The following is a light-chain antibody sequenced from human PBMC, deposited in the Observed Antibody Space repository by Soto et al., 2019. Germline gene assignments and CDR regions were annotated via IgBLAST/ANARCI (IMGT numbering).Light chain of an antibody. Sequence: SYELTQPPSVSVAPGKTARITCGGNNIGSKSVHWYQQKPGQAPVLVIYYDSDRPSGIPERFSGSNSGNTATLTISMVEAGDEADYYCQVWDSSSALLVFGGGTKLTVL. J-gene: IGLJ3*02. CDR1: NIGSKS. CDR3: QVWDSSSALLV. V-gene: IGLV3-21*04. CDR2: YDS.